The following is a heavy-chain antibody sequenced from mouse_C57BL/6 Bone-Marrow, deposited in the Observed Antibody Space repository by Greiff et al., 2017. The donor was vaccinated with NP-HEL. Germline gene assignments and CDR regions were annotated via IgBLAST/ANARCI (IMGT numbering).Heavy chain of an antibody. CDR2: ISRGGSYT. CDR3: ARHLGLRYYFDY. CDR1: GFTFSSYG. D-gene: IGHD2-4*01. J-gene: IGHJ2*01. Sequence: EVQRVESGGDLVKPGGSLKLSCAASGFTFSSYGMSWVRQTPDKRLEWVATISRGGSYTYYPASVQGRFTIYRATAKNTLYLQMSSLKSEDTAMYYCARHLGLRYYFDYWGQGTTLTVSS. V-gene: IGHV5-6*01.